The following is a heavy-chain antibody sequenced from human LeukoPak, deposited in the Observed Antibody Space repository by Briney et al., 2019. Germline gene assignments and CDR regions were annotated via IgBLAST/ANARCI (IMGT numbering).Heavy chain of an antibody. D-gene: IGHD6-19*01. J-gene: IGHJ6*02. CDR1: GFTFSSYG. Sequence: GGSLRLSCAASGFTFSSYGMHWVRQAPGKGLEWVTVIWYDGSNKYYADSVKGRFTISRDNSKNTLYLQMNSLRAEDTAVYYCARGGRKAVANYYYYGMDVWGQGTAVTVSS. V-gene: IGHV3-33*01. CDR3: ARGGRKAVANYYYYGMDV. CDR2: IWYDGSNK.